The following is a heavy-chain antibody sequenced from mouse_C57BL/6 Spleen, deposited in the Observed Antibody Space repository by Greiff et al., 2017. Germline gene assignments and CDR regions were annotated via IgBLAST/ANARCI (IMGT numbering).Heavy chain of an antibody. J-gene: IGHJ1*03. CDR2: INPNNGGT. D-gene: IGHD2-3*01. Sequence: EVQLQQSGPELVKPGASVKISCKASGYTFTDYYMNWVKQSHGKSLEWIGDINPNNGGTSYNQKFKGKATLTVDKSSSTAYMELRSLTSEDSAVYYCAREGLLHWYFDVWGTGTTVTVSS. CDR1: GYTFTDYY. CDR3: AREGLLHWYFDV. V-gene: IGHV1-26*01.